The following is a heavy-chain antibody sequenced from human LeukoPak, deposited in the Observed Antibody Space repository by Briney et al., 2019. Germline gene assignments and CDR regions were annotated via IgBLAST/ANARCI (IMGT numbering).Heavy chain of an antibody. V-gene: IGHV1-18*01. J-gene: IGHJ6*03. CDR3: ARLDTGRWQWLVRNDYYYYYMDV. Sequence: GASVKVSCKASGYTFTSYGISWVRQAPGQGLEWMGWISAYNGNTNYAQKLQGRVTMTTDTSTSTAYMELRSLRSDDTAVYYCARLDTGRWQWLVRNDYYYYYMDVWGKGTTVTISS. CDR1: GYTFTSYG. D-gene: IGHD6-19*01. CDR2: ISAYNGNT.